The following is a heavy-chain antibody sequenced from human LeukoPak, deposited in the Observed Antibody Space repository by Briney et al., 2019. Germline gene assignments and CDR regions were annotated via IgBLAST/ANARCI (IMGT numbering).Heavy chain of an antibody. Sequence: GGSLRLSCAASGFTFSSYSMNWVRQAPGEGLEWVSSISSSSSYIYYADSVKGRFTISRDNAKNSLYLQMNSLRAEDTAVYYCARDTGGWLQLGYWGQGTLVTVSS. CDR1: GFTFSSYS. J-gene: IGHJ4*02. V-gene: IGHV3-21*01. CDR2: ISSSSSYI. D-gene: IGHD5-24*01. CDR3: ARDTGGWLQLGY.